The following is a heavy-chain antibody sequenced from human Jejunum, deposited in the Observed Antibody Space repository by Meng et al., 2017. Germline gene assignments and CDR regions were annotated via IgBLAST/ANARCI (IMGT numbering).Heavy chain of an antibody. CDR3: ARGPAARGFDY. V-gene: IGHV4-4*07. J-gene: IGHJ4*02. CDR1: GGSISSNY. CDR2: LYRSEST. Sequence: QVQRQESGQGLVKPSETLSLTCTVSGGSISSNYWNWIRQPAGKGLEWIGRLYRSESTNYNPSLKSRITMSADTSKNQFSLKLSSLTAADTAVYYCARGPAARGFDYWGQGTLVTVSS. D-gene: IGHD2-15*01.